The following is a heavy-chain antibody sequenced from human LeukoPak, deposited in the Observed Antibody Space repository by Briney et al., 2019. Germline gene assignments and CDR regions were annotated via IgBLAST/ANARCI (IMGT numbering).Heavy chain of an antibody. J-gene: IGHJ1*01. CDR3: ARGSRRGSSWYSGYFQH. Sequence: SETESLTCAVYGGSFSGYYWSWFRQPPGKGLEWIGEINHSGSTNYNPSLKSRVTISVDTSKNQFSLKLSSVTAADTAVYYCARGSRRGSSWYSGYFQHWGQGTLVTVSS. D-gene: IGHD6-13*01. CDR1: GGSFSGYY. CDR2: INHSGST. V-gene: IGHV4-34*01.